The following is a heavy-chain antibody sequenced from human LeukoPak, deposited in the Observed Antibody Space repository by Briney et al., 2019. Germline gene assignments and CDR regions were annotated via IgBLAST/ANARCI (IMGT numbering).Heavy chain of an antibody. V-gene: IGHV3-30*18. J-gene: IGHJ3*02. CDR2: ISYDGSNK. CDR1: GFTFSSYG. Sequence: GRSLRLSCAASGFTFSSYGMHWVRQAPGKGLEWVAVISYDGSNKYYADSVKGRFTISRDNSKNTLYLQMNSLRAEDTAVYYCAKVYRSGSHFDDAFDIWGQGTMVTVSS. CDR3: AKVYRSGSHFDDAFDI. D-gene: IGHD1-26*01.